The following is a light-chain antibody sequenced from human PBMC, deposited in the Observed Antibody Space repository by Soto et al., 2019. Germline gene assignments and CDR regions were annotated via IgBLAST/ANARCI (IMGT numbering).Light chain of an antibody. CDR2: AAS. CDR1: QSISSY. V-gene: IGKV1-39*01. Sequence: DIQITQSPSSLSASLGDRVAITCRSSQSISSYLNWYQQKPGKAPKVLIYAASNLQSGVPSRFSGSGSGTDFALTISSLQPEDFATYYCQQGYSTPITFGQGTRLEIK. CDR3: QQGYSTPIT. J-gene: IGKJ5*01.